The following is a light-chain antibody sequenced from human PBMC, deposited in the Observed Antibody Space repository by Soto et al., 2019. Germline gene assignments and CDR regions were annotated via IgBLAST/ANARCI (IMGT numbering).Light chain of an antibody. CDR3: QQSYSTPLT. CDR1: QSISSY. V-gene: IGKV1-39*01. J-gene: IGKJ4*01. Sequence: DVEMTQSTSSLSASVGDRVTITCRASQSISSYLNWYQQKPGKAPKLLIYAASSLQSGVPSRFSGSGSGTDFTLTISSLQPEDFATYYCQQSYSTPLTFGGGTRWIS. CDR2: AAS.